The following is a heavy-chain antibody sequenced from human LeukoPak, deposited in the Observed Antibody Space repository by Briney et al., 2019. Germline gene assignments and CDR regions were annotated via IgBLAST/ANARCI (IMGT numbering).Heavy chain of an antibody. CDR3: TTSTTYYDSSGYPY. V-gene: IGHV3-49*03. CDR1: GFTFSDYY. CDR2: IRSKAYGGTT. Sequence: GGSLRLSCAASGFTFSDYYMSWFRQAPGKGLEWVGFIRSKAYGGTTEYAASVKGRFTISRDDPKSIAYLQMNSLKTEDTAVYYCTTSTTYYDSSGYPYWGQGTLVTVSS. D-gene: IGHD3-22*01. J-gene: IGHJ4*02.